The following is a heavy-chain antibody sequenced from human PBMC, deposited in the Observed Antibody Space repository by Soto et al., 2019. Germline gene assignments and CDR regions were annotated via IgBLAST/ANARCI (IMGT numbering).Heavy chain of an antibody. Sequence: SVKVSCKASGGTFSSYAISWVRQAPGQGLEWMGGVIPIFGTANYAQKFQGRVTITADESTSTAYMELSSLRSEDTAVYYCARRSGYDPPSNAFDIWGQGTMVTVSS. V-gene: IGHV1-69*13. CDR3: ARRSGYDPPSNAFDI. J-gene: IGHJ3*02. CDR1: GGTFSSYA. D-gene: IGHD5-12*01. CDR2: VIPIFGTA.